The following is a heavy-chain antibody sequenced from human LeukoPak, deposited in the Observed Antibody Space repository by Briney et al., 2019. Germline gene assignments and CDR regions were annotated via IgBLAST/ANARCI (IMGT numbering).Heavy chain of an antibody. CDR1: GFTFTSSA. J-gene: IGHJ4*02. Sequence: ASVKVSCKASGFTFTSSAMQWVRQARGQRLEWIGWIVVGSGNTNYAQKFQERVTITRDMSTSTAYMELSSLRSGDTAVYYCAAERTVAGTLDYWGQGTLVTVSS. D-gene: IGHD6-19*01. V-gene: IGHV1-58*02. CDR2: IVVGSGNT. CDR3: AAERTVAGTLDY.